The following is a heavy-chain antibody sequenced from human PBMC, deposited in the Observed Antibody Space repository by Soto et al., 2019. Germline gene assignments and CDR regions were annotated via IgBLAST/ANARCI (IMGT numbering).Heavy chain of an antibody. CDR3: ARRGAVAGIVSDRGYYGMDV. CDR2: IYYSGST. Sequence: SETLSLTCSVSGGSISSSSYCWGWIRQPPGKGLEWIGSIYYSGSTYYNPSLKSRVTISVDTSKNQFSLKLSSVTAADTAVYYCARRGAVAGIVSDRGYYGMDVWGQGTTVTVSS. V-gene: IGHV4-39*01. J-gene: IGHJ6*02. D-gene: IGHD6-19*01. CDR1: GGSISSSSYC.